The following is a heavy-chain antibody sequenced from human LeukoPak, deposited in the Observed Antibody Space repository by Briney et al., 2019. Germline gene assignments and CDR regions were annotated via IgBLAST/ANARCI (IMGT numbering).Heavy chain of an antibody. D-gene: IGHD4/OR15-4a*01. CDR1: GDSISSSGYY. V-gene: IGHV4-39*07. Sequence: SETLSLTCSVSGDSISSSGYYWDWIRQPPGKGLEWIGSIHHSGNTNYNPSLKSRVTISADMSKNQFSLKLNSVTAADTAVYFWVNDYGGSSHHWGQGTLVTVSS. CDR2: IHHSGNT. CDR3: VNDYGGSSHH. J-gene: IGHJ4*01.